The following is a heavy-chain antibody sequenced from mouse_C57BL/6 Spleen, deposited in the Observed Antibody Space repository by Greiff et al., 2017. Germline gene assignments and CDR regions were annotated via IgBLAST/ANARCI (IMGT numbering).Heavy chain of an antibody. CDR3: ARGTTVVAEDYFDY. D-gene: IGHD1-1*01. J-gene: IGHJ2*01. V-gene: IGHV1-7*01. CDR2: INPSSGYT. Sequence: VQLQQSGAELAKPGASVMLSCKASVYTFTSYWLHWVKHRPGQGLEWIGYINPSSGYTKYNQKFKDKATLTADKSSSTAYMQLSSLTYEDSAVYYCARGTTVVAEDYFDYWGQGTTLTVSS. CDR1: VYTFTSYW.